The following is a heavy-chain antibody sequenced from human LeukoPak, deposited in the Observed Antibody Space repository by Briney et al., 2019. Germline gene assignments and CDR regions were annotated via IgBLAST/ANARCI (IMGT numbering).Heavy chain of an antibody. D-gene: IGHD2/OR15-2a*01. J-gene: IGHJ5*02. V-gene: IGHV3-23*01. CDR2: ISGSGGST. CDR1: GFTFSSYA. CDR3: AKHFRTSGYYGWFDP. Sequence: PGGSLRLSCAASGFTFSSYAMSWVRQAPGKGLEWVSAISGSGGSTYYADSVKGRFTMSRDNYEYILYLQMNSLRAEDTALYYCAKHFRTSGYYGWFDPWGQGTLVTVSS.